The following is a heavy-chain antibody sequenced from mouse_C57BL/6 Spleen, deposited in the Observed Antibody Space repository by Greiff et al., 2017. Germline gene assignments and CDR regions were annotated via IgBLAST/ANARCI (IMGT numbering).Heavy chain of an antibody. D-gene: IGHD1-1*01. V-gene: IGHV1-18*01. J-gene: IGHJ4*01. CDR1: GYTFTDYN. CDR3: ARVYYYGSSYHYAMDY. CDR2: INPNNGGT. Sequence: EVQLQQSGPELVKPGASVKIPCKASGYTFTDYNMDWVKQSHGKSLEWIGDINPNNGGTIYNQKFKGKATLTVDKSSSTAYMELRSLTSEDTAVYYCARVYYYGSSYHYAMDYWGQGTSVTVSS.